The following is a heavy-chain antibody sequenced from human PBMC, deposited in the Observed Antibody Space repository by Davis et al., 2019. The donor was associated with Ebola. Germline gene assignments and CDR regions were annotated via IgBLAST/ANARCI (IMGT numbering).Heavy chain of an antibody. J-gene: IGHJ5*02. V-gene: IGHV4-39*01. CDR1: DVSISSNSYY. CDR2: IYYSGST. CDR3: ARQGWSGYSLRHWLDP. D-gene: IGHD3-3*01. Sequence: SETLSLTCIVSDVSISSNSYYWGWIRQPPGKGLEWIGSIYYSGSTHYNPSLKSRVTISVDTSKNQFSLKLSSVTAADTAVYYCARQGWSGYSLRHWLDPWGRGTLVTVSS.